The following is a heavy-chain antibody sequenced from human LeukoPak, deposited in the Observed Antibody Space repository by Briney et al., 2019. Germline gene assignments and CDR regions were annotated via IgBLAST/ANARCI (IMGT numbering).Heavy chain of an antibody. CDR3: ARNYCREQLYYFDS. D-gene: IGHD1/OR15-1a*01. Sequence: SQTLSLTCAISGDSVPSKSVAWIWTRQSPARGVEWLGRTYYRSQWYNDYAVSVESRITINSDTSKSQFSLQLNSVTPQDTAVYYCARNYCREQLYYFDSWGQGTLVTVSS. J-gene: IGHJ4*02. CDR2: TYYRSQWYN. V-gene: IGHV6-1*01. CDR1: GDSVPSKSVA.